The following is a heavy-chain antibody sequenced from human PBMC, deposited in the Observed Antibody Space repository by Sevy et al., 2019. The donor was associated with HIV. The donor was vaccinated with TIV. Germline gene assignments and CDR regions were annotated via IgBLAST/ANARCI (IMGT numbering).Heavy chain of an antibody. CDR2: INPNSGGT. D-gene: IGHD3-22*01. CDR3: ARMGDYYDSSGYYPIKF. V-gene: IGHV1-2*02. Sequence: ASVKVSCKASGYTFTAYYMHWVRQAPGQGLEGMGWINPNSGGTYFAKKFQDSVTLTTDTSVNTADMELSSLRFDDTAVYYCARMGDYYDSSGYYPIKFWGQGTLVTVSS. J-gene: IGHJ4*02. CDR1: GYTFTAYY.